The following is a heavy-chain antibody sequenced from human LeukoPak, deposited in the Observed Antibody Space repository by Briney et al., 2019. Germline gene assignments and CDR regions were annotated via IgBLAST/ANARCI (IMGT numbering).Heavy chain of an antibody. V-gene: IGHV1-46*01. CDR3: ARGRYSSGWYSERENWFDP. CDR2: INPSGGST. Sequence: ASVKVSCKASGYTFTSYYMHWVRQAPGQGLEWMGIINPSGGSTSYAQKFQGRVTMTRDTSISTAYMELSRLRSDDTAVYYCARGRYSSGWYSERENWFDPWGQGTLVTVSS. CDR1: GYTFTSYY. D-gene: IGHD6-19*01. J-gene: IGHJ5*02.